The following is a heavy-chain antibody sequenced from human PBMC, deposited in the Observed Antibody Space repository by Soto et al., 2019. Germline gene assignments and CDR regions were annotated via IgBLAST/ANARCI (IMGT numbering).Heavy chain of an antibody. D-gene: IGHD2-2*01. CDR1: GYTFSSYA. V-gene: IGHV3-23*01. CDR2: ISGSGGSI. J-gene: IGHJ6*02. CDR3: AVRDASKDSYGRDV. Sequence: EVQLLESGGGLIQPGGSLRLSCAASGYTFSSYAMSWVRQAPGKGLEWVSAISGSGGSIYYADSAKGRFTISRDNSKNPLYLKMNSLRPEGTAVYYCAVRDASKDSYGRDVGGQGTTVTVPS.